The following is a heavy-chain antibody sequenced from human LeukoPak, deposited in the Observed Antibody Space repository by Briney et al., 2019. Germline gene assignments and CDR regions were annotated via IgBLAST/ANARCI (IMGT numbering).Heavy chain of an antibody. CDR3: ARYIRPDSSGQLDAFDI. V-gene: IGHV4-59*11. CDR1: RDSTSSHY. CDR2: IYYSGST. J-gene: IGHJ3*02. D-gene: IGHD3-22*01. Sequence: SESLSLTRTVSRDSTSSHYWSWIRQIPRKGLEWSWHIYYSGSTNHNPSPKTRVTSSTDTSKNQFALKLSSVTAADTAVYYCARYIRPDSSGQLDAFDIWGQGKMVTVSS.